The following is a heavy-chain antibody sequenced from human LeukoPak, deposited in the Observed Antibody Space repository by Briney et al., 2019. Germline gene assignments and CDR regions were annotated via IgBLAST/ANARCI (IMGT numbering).Heavy chain of an antibody. CDR1: DFSLSTPGMG. J-gene: IGHJ4*02. CDR3: AHLVVTIDWRSYFDY. D-gene: IGHD3-9*01. Sequence: ESGPTLVKPTQTLTLTCTFSDFSLSTPGMGVAWIRQPPGKAPAWLVMIYYNDDKRYSPSLRSRLTITKDTSKNQVVLTMTNVDVVDTATYYCAHLVVTIDWRSYFDYWGKGILVTVSS. V-gene: IGHV2-5*01. CDR2: IYYNDDK.